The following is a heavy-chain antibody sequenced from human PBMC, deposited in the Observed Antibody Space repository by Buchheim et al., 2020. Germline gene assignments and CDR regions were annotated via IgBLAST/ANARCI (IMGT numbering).Heavy chain of an antibody. D-gene: IGHD6-19*01. CDR1: GFTFSSLS. CDR3: ARYALANDY. Sequence: VQLVQSGGGLVQPGGSLRLSCAASGFTFSSLSMTWVRQAPGKGLEWPSYISSGGTTIYYADAVKGRFTISRDNDKNILYLALNSLTVEDTGIYFCARYALANDYWGQGT. CDR2: ISSGGTTI. V-gene: IGHV3-48*01. J-gene: IGHJ4*02.